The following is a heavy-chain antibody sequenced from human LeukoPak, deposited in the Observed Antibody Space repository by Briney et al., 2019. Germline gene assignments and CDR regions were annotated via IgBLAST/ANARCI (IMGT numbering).Heavy chain of an antibody. CDR3: AREVISAFDI. CDR2: ISAYNGNT. D-gene: IGHD2-21*01. J-gene: IGHJ3*02. CDR1: GYTFTSYG. V-gene: IGHV1-18*01. Sequence: AASVKVSCKASGYTFTSYGISWVRQAPGQGLEWMGWISAYNGNTNYAQKFQGRVTITRDTSASTAYMELSSLRSEDTAVYYCAREVISAFDIWGQGTMVTVSS.